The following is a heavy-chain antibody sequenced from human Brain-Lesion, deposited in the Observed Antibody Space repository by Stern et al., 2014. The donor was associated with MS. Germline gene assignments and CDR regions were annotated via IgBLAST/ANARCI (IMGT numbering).Heavy chain of an antibody. Sequence: QLQLQESGPGLVKPSETLSLTCTAAGGSVSSTSYAWAWLRQPPGKGLEWIGTLYYSGNTYYSPSPKSCLTISPDTSKNPFSPQLRSVTAADTAVYYCAGEEDIRYCSGGSCTGNWFDPWGQGTLVTVSS. D-gene: IGHD2-15*01. J-gene: IGHJ5*02. CDR1: GGSVSSTSYA. V-gene: IGHV4-39*01. CDR2: LYYSGNT. CDR3: AGEEDIRYCSGGSCTGNWFDP.